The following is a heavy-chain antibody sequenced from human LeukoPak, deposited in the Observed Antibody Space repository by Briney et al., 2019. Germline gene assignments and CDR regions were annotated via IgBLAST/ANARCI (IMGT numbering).Heavy chain of an antibody. CDR1: GYSFTSYW. D-gene: IGHD3-22*01. Sequence: PGESLKISCKGSGYSFTSYWIGWVRQMPGKGLEWMGIIYPGDSDTRYSPSFQGQVTISADKSISAAYLQWSSLKASDTAMYYCARHGPMYYYDSSGYCVYWGQGTLVTVSS. V-gene: IGHV5-51*01. J-gene: IGHJ4*02. CDR2: IYPGDSDT. CDR3: ARHGPMYYYDSSGYCVY.